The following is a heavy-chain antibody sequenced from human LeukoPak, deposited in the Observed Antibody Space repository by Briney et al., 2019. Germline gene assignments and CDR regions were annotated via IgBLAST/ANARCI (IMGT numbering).Heavy chain of an antibody. CDR2: IYYSGST. CDR3: ARQGITFSDYYYYMDV. V-gene: IGHV4-59*08. D-gene: IGHD3-10*01. CDR1: GGSINTYY. J-gene: IGHJ6*03. Sequence: PSETLSLTCTLSGGSINTYYWSWIRQPPGKGLEWIGSIYYSGSTNYSPSLRSRVTISVDTSKNQFSLKLTSVTAADTAVYYCARQGITFSDYYYYMDVWGKGTSVTVSS.